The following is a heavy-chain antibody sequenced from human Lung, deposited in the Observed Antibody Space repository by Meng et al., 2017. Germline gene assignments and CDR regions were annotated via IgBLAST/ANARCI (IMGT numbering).Heavy chain of an antibody. Sequence: QVQLVQSGAEVKKPGASVKVSCKASGYTFTGSYMHWVRQAPGQGLEWMGRVNPNNGGTNYAQKFQGRVTMTRDTSISTAYLELSRLTSDDTAVYYCASYCRGTSCATYWGQGSLVIVSS. D-gene: IGHD2-15*01. CDR3: ASYCRGTSCATY. J-gene: IGHJ4*02. V-gene: IGHV1-2*06. CDR2: VNPNNGGT. CDR1: GYTFTGSY.